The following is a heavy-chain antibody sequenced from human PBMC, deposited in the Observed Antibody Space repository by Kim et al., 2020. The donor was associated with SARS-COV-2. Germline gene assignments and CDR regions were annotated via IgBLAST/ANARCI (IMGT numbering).Heavy chain of an antibody. Sequence: DSVKGRFTISRDNSKNTLYLQMNSLRAEDTAVYYCARALVVVPAAITDYWGQGTLVTVSS. V-gene: IGHV3-30*01. D-gene: IGHD2-2*01. J-gene: IGHJ4*02. CDR3: ARALVVVPAAITDY.